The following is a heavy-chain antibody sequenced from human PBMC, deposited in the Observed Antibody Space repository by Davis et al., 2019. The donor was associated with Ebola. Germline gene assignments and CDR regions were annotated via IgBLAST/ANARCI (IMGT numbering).Heavy chain of an antibody. CDR2: IYSGGST. CDR1: GFTVSSNY. J-gene: IGHJ4*02. D-gene: IGHD3-3*01. V-gene: IGHV3-53*01. CDR3: ARDSIASIFGVVSHFDY. Sequence: PGGSLRLSCAASGFTVSSNYMSWVRQAPGKGLEWVSVIYSGGSTYYADSVKGRFTISRDNSKNTLYLQMNSLRAEDTAVYYCARDSIASIFGVVSHFDYWGQGTLVTVSS.